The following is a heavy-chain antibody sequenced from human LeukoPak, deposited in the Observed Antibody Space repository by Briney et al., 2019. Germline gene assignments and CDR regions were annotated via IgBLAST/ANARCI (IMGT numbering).Heavy chain of an antibody. J-gene: IGHJ5*02. D-gene: IGHD2/OR15-2a*01. V-gene: IGHV3-21*01. CDR2: ISGSSTYI. Sequence: GGSLRLSCAASGFTFSNYNMNWVRQAPEKGLEWISSISGSSTYIYYADSVKGRFTISRDNAKNPLYLQMNSLRADDTAMYYCVRIPNSANFPNWFDPWGQGTLVTVSS. CDR1: GFTFSNYN. CDR3: VRIPNSANFPNWFDP.